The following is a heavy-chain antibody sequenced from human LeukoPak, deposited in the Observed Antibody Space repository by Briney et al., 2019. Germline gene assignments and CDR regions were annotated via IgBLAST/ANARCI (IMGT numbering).Heavy chain of an antibody. D-gene: IGHD6-19*01. CDR1: GGSISSYY. CDR3: ARRLRLDWFDP. CDR2: IYYSGST. J-gene: IGHJ5*02. Sequence: PSETLSLTCTVSGGSISSYYWSWIRQPPGKGLEWIGYIYYSGSTNYNPPLKSRVTISVDTSKNQFSLKLSSVTAADTAVYYCARRLRLDWFDPWGQGTLVTVSS. V-gene: IGHV4-59*08.